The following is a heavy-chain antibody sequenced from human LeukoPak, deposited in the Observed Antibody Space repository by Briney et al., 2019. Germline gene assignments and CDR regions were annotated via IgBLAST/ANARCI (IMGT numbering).Heavy chain of an antibody. CDR2: INPNSGGT. D-gene: IGHD1-26*01. CDR3: ARGVGATLDAFDI. J-gene: IGHJ3*02. CDR1: GYTFTGYY. V-gene: IGHV1-2*02. Sequence: VASVKVSCKASGYTFTGYYMHWVRQAPGQGLEWMGWINPNSGGTNYARKFQGRVTMTRDTSISTAYMELSRLRSDDTAVYYCARGVGATLDAFDIWGQGTMVTVSS.